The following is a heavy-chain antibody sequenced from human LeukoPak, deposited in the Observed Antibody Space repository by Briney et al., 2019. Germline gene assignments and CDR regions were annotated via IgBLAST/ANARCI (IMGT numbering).Heavy chain of an antibody. Sequence: GGSLRLSCAASGFTFSNYAMNWVRQAPGKGLEWVSGITGSGGDAYYADSLKGRFTISRDNSKNTLDLQMNSLRAEDTAVYYCAKGLKGCSGSSCYYFFDFWGQGALITVSS. CDR3: AKGLKGCSGSSCYYFFDF. D-gene: IGHD2-15*01. J-gene: IGHJ4*02. V-gene: IGHV3-23*01. CDR2: ITGSGGDA. CDR1: GFTFSNYA.